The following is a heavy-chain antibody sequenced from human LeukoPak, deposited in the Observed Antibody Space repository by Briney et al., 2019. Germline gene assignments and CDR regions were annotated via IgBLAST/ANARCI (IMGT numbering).Heavy chain of an antibody. CDR2: ISAYNGNT. J-gene: IGHJ4*02. Sequence: ASVKVSCKASGYTFTSYSISWVRQAPGQGLEWMGWISAYNGNTNYAQKIQGRVTMTTDTSTSTAYMELRSLRSDDTAVYYCARDRATVTTDGLDYWGQGTLVTVSS. V-gene: IGHV1-18*01. D-gene: IGHD4-17*01. CDR3: ARDRATVTTDGLDY. CDR1: GYTFTSYS.